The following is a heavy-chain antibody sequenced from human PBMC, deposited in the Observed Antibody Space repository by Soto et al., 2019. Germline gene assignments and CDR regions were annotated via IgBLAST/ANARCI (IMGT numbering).Heavy chain of an antibody. CDR2: IYTSGST. V-gene: IGHV4-4*07. CDR3: ARDEVTMARGFKNWFDP. D-gene: IGHD3-10*01. CDR1: GGSISSYY. Sequence: SETLSLTCTVSGGSISSYYWSWIRQPAGKGLEWIGRIYTSGSTNYNPSLKSRVTMSVDTSKNQFSLKLSSVTAADTAVYYCARDEVTMARGFKNWFDPWGQGTMVTVSS. J-gene: IGHJ5*02.